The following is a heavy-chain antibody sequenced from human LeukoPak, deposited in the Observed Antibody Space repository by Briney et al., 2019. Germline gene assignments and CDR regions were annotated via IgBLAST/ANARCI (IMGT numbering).Heavy chain of an antibody. CDR2: ISSSGSTI. D-gene: IGHD3-10*01. J-gene: IGHJ6*02. Sequence: SGRSLRLSCAASGFTFSSYEMNWVRQAPGKGLEWVSYISSSGSTIYYADSVKGRFTISRDNAKNSLYLQMNSLRAEDTAVYYCARPAGVVRGSYGMDVWGQGTTVTVSS. V-gene: IGHV3-48*03. CDR1: GFTFSSYE. CDR3: ARPAGVVRGSYGMDV.